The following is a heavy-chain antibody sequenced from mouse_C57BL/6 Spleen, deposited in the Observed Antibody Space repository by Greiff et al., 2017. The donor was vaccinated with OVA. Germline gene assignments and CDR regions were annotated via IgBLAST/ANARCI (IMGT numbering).Heavy chain of an antibody. CDR1: GYTFTSYW. D-gene: IGHD1-1*01. CDR3: ARYPVITTVDYAMDY. J-gene: IGHJ4*01. CDR2: IDPSDSYT. Sequence: VQLQQPGAELVKPGASVKLSCKASGYTFTSYWMQWVKQRPGQGLEWIGEIDPSDSYTNYNQKFKGKATLTVDTSSSTAYMQLSSLTSEDSAVYYCARYPVITTVDYAMDYWGQGTSVTVSS. V-gene: IGHV1-50*01.